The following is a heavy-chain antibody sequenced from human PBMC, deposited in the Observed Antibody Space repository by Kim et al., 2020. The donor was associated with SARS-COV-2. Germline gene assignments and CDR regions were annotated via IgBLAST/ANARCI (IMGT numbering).Heavy chain of an antibody. J-gene: IGHJ4*02. CDR3: AKDRGDYYDTYYFDY. Sequence: DSVKGRFTISRDNSKNTLYLQMNSLRAEDTAVYYCAKDRGDYYDTYYFDYWGQGTLVTVSS. V-gene: IGHV3-23*01. D-gene: IGHD3-22*01.